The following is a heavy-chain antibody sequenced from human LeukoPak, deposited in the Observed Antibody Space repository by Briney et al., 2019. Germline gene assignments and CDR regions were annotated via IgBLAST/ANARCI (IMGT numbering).Heavy chain of an antibody. CDR2: INHSGST. CDR3: ARDKEEMVRAPYAFGL. CDR1: GGSFSGYY. J-gene: IGHJ3*01. V-gene: IGHV4-34*01. D-gene: IGHD3-10*01. Sequence: PSETLSLTCAVYGGSFSGYYWSWIRQPPGKGLEWIGEINHSGSTNYNPSLKSRVTISVDTSKNQFSLKLSSVTAADTAVYYCARDKEEMVRAPYAFGLWGQGTMVTVSS.